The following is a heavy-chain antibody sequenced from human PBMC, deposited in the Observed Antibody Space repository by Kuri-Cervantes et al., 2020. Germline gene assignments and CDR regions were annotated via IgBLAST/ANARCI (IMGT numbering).Heavy chain of an antibody. CDR3: TRGNRNFDF. V-gene: IGHV4-61*01. CDR2: IYYSGST. D-gene: IGHD1-14*01. J-gene: IGHJ4*02. CDR1: GGSVSSGSYY. Sequence: SETLSLTCTVSGGSVSSGSYYWSWIRQPPGKGLEWIGYIYYSGSTNYNPSLKSRVTISVDTSKNQFSLKLSSVTTADTAVYYCTRGNRNFDFWGQGTLVTVSS.